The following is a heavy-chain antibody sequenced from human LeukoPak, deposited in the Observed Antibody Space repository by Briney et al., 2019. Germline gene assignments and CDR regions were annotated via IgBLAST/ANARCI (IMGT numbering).Heavy chain of an antibody. CDR1: GGSVSSYY. CDR3: ARYGTISSESYFDY. J-gene: IGHJ4*02. V-gene: IGHV4-4*08. D-gene: IGHD1-14*01. CDR2: IHNSGRT. Sequence: ASETLSLTCSVSGGSVSSYYWSWIRQSPGKGLEWIGYIHNSGRTNYNPSLKSRVTGFVDTSKNQVSLRLSSVTAADTAVYYCARYGTISSESYFDYWGQGALVTVSS.